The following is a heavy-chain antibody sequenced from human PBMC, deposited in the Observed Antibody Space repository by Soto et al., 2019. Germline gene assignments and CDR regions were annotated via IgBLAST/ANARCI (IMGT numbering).Heavy chain of an antibody. CDR1: GFTSDDYA. V-gene: IGHV3-9*02. CDR3: AKGWELRGVFNYYGMDV. Sequence: SLRLSCAASGFTSDDYAMHWVRQAPGKGLEWVSCISWNSGSIGYADSVKGRFTISRDNAKNSLYLQMNSLRAEDTALYYCAKGWELRGVFNYYGMDVWGQGTTVTVSS. J-gene: IGHJ6*02. CDR2: ISWNSGSI. D-gene: IGHD1-26*01.